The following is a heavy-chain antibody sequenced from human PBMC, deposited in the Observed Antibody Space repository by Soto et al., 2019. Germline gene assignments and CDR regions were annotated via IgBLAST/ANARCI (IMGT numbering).Heavy chain of an antibody. Sequence: SETLSLTSTVSGGAISSSSYYWGWIRQPPGKGLEWIGYIYYSGSTNYNPSLKSRVTISVDTSKNQFSLKRSSVTAADTAVYYCARHLDWFDPWGQGTLVTVSS. CDR1: GGAISSSSYY. V-gene: IGHV4-61*05. J-gene: IGHJ5*02. CDR3: ARHLDWFDP. CDR2: IYYSGST.